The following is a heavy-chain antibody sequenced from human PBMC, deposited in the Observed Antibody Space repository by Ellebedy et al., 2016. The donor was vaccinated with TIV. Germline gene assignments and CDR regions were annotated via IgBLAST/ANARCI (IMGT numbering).Heavy chain of an antibody. CDR3: VRGLGIAKF. V-gene: IGHV4-59*01. J-gene: IGHJ4*02. D-gene: IGHD6-13*01. Sequence: MPGGSLRLSCTVSGASITSYYWNWIRQPPGKGLEWIAYIFYSGHTNYNPSLKSRVTISVDTSKNQFSLKLNSVTAADTAVYYCVRGLGIAKFWGQGTLVAVSS. CDR1: GASITSYY. CDR2: IFYSGHT.